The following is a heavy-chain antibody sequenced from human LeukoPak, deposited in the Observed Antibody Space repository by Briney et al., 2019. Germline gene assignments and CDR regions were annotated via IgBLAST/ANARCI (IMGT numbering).Heavy chain of an antibody. CDR1: GFTFSSYA. Sequence: PGGSLRLSCAASGFTFSSYAMSWVRQAPGKGLEWVSAMSGSGGSTYHADSVKGRFVISRDNSKNTLYLQMNSLRAEDTAVYYCAKEVLTGYFAYEDWGQGTLVTVSS. CDR2: MSGSGGST. D-gene: IGHD3-9*01. V-gene: IGHV3-23*01. CDR3: AKEVLTGYFAYED. J-gene: IGHJ4*02.